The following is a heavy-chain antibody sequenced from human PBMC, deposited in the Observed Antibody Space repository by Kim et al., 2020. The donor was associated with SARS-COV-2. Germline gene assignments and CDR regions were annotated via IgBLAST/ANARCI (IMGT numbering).Heavy chain of an antibody. CDR1: GFTFSSYA. Sequence: GGSLRLSCSASGFTFSSYAMHWVRQAPGKGLEYVSAISSNGGSTYYADSVKGRFTISRDNSKNTLYLQMSSLRAEDTAVYYCVKDDPMVRGPFLSPGGAFDIWGQGTMVTVSS. J-gene: IGHJ3*02. CDR2: ISSNGGST. V-gene: IGHV3-64D*09. CDR3: VKDDPMVRGPFLSPGGAFDI. D-gene: IGHD3-10*01.